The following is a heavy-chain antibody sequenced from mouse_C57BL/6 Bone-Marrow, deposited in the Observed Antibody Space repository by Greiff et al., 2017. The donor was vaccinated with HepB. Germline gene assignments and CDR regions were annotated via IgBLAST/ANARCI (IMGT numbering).Heavy chain of an antibody. J-gene: IGHJ3*01. V-gene: IGHV1-81*01. CDR1: GYTFTSYG. D-gene: IGHD1-1*01. CDR2: IYPRSGNT. CDR3: ARGTTVVAPFAY. Sequence: VQLVESGAELARPGASVKLSCKASGYTFTSYGISWVKQRTGQGLEWIGEIYPRSGNTYYNEKFKGKATLTADKSSSTAYMELRSLTSEYSAVYFGARGTTVVAPFAYWGQGTLVTVSA.